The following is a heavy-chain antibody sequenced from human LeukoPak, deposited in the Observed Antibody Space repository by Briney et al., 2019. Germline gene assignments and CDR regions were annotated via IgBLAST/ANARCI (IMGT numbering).Heavy chain of an antibody. CDR3: TRGWYCSGGSCYGDAFDI. CDR2: IRNKAYGGTT. D-gene: IGHD2-15*01. CDR1: GFTFGDYA. Sequence: GGSLRLSCTASGFTFGDYAMSWFRQAPGKGLEWVGFIRNKAYGGTTEYAASVKGRFTISRDDSKSIAYLQMNSLKTEDTAVYYCTRGWYCSGGSCYGDAFDIWGQGTMVTVSS. V-gene: IGHV3-49*03. J-gene: IGHJ3*02.